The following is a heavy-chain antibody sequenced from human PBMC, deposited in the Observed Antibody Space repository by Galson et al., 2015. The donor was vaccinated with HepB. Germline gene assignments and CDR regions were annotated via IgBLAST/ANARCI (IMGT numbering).Heavy chain of an antibody. J-gene: IGHJ5*02. CDR3: ARLIPSRNWFDP. CDR2: ISAYNGNT. V-gene: IGHV1-18*01. D-gene: IGHD6-13*01. Sequence: QSGAEVKKPGESLKISCKASGYTFTSYGISWVRQAPGQGLEWMGWISAYNGNTNYAQKLQGRVTMTTDTSTSTAYMELRSLRSDDTAVYYCARLIPSRNWFDPWGQGTLVTVSS. CDR1: GYTFTSYG.